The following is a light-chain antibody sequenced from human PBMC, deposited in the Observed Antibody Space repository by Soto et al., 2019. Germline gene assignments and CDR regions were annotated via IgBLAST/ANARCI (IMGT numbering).Light chain of an antibody. V-gene: IGKV1-5*01. J-gene: IGKJ1*01. Sequence: DIPMTQSPSTLSASVGDRVTITCRAGQSISSWLAWYQQKPGKAPKLLIYDASSLESGVPSRFSGSGSGTEFTLTISSLQPDDFATHYCQQYNSYSPWTFGQGTKVEIK. CDR3: QQYNSYSPWT. CDR1: QSISSW. CDR2: DAS.